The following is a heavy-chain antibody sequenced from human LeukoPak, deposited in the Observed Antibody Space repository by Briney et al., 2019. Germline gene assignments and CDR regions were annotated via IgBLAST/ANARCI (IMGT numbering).Heavy chain of an antibody. CDR1: GGSISSGDHY. Sequence: SETLSLTCTVSGGSISSGDHYWSWIRQPPGKGLEWIGYIYYRGTTYYNPSLKSRVFMSVDTSENQFSLKLSSVTAAGTAVYYCARELGTWRYYDSSGDDTFDIWGQGTMVTVSS. CDR2: IYYRGTT. V-gene: IGHV4-30-4*08. CDR3: ARELGTWRYYDSSGDDTFDI. J-gene: IGHJ3*02. D-gene: IGHD3-22*01.